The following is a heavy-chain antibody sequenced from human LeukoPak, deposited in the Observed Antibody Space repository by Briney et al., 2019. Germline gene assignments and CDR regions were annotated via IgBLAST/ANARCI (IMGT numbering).Heavy chain of an antibody. CDR1: GGTFSSYA. D-gene: IGHD6-13*01. CDR3: ALAAAGIGFDDY. Sequence: ASVKVSCKASGGTFSSYAISWVRQAPGQGLEWMGGIIPIFGTANYAQKFQGRVTVTADESTSTACMELSSLRSEDTAVYYCALAAAGIGFDDYWGQGTLVTVSS. CDR2: IIPIFGTA. J-gene: IGHJ4*02. V-gene: IGHV1-69*13.